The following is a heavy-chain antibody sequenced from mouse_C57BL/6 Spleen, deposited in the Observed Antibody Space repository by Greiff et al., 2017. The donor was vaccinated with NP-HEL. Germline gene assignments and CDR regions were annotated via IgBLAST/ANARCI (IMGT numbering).Heavy chain of an antibody. CDR2: IHPNSGST. D-gene: IGHD2-5*01. Sequence: QVQLQQPGAELVKPGASVKLSCKASGYTFTSYWMHWVKQRPGQGLEWIGMIHPNSGSTNYNEKFKSKATLTVDKSSSTAYMQLSSLTSEDSAVYYCARELYHYSKNYAMDYWGQGTSVTVSS. V-gene: IGHV1-64*01. CDR1: GYTFTSYW. CDR3: ARELYHYSKNYAMDY. J-gene: IGHJ4*01.